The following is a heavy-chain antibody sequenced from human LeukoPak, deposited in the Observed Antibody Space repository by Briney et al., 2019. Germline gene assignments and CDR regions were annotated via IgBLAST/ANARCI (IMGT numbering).Heavy chain of an antibody. V-gene: IGHV3-23*01. J-gene: IGHJ4*02. CDR1: GFTFSSYA. CDR2: INGGGHST. Sequence: GGSLRLSCAASGFTFSSYAMSWVRQAPGKGLEWVSAINGGGHSTYYADSVKGRFTSSRDNSKNTLFLQMNSLRAEDTAVYYCARVPHDSSGYYYFDYWGQGTLVTVSS. CDR3: ARVPHDSSGYYYFDY. D-gene: IGHD3-22*01.